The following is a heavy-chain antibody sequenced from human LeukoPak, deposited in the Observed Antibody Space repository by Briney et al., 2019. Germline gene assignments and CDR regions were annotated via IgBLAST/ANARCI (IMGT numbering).Heavy chain of an antibody. V-gene: IGHV3-23*01. D-gene: IGHD1-14*01. CDR1: GFTFSSYG. CDR2: ISGSGGST. J-gene: IGHJ3*02. CDR3: AKGRSWGTFDI. Sequence: GGSLRLSCAASGFTFSSYGMSWVRQAPGKGLEWVSAISGSGGSTYYADSVKGRFTISRDNSKSTLYLQMNSLRAEDTAVYYCAKGRSWGTFDIWGQGTMVTVSS.